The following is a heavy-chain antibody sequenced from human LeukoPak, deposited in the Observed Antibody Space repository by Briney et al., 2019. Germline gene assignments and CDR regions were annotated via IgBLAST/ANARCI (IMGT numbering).Heavy chain of an antibody. CDR3: ARAHEGVVGTTGGIAY. Sequence: GGSLRLSCAASGFTFSSYWMSWVRQAPGKGLEWVANIKQDGSEKYYVDSVKGRFTISRDNAKNSLYLQMNSLRAEDTAMYYCARAHEGVVGTTGGIAYWGQGTLVTVSS. D-gene: IGHD1-26*01. J-gene: IGHJ4*02. CDR2: IKQDGSEK. V-gene: IGHV3-7*01. CDR1: GFTFSSYW.